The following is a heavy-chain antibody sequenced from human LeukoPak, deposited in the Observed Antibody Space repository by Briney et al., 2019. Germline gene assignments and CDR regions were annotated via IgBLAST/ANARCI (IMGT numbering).Heavy chain of an antibody. CDR1: GFTFSSYA. J-gene: IGHJ4*02. CDR2: ISGSGGST. Sequence: GGSLRLSCAASGFTFSSYAMSWVRQDPGKGLEWVSAISGSGGSTYYADSVKGRFTISRDNSKNTLYLQMNSLRAEDTAVYYCAKAIQPVSWAFDYWGQGTLVTVSS. D-gene: IGHD1-14*01. V-gene: IGHV3-23*01. CDR3: AKAIQPVSWAFDY.